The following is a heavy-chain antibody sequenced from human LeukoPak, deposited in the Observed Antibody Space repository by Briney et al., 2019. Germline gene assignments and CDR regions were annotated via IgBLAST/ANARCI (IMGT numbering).Heavy chain of an antibody. CDR3: AREYLGKYIAKDAFDI. Sequence: SQTLSLTCAISGDSVSSNSAAWNWIRQSPSKGLEWLGRTYYRSKWYNDYAVSVKSRITINPDTSKNQFSLQLNSVTPEDTAVYYCAREYLGKYIAKDAFDIWGQGTMVTVSS. CDR2: TYYRSKWYN. V-gene: IGHV6-1*01. J-gene: IGHJ3*02. CDR1: GDSVSSNSAA. D-gene: IGHD3-16*01.